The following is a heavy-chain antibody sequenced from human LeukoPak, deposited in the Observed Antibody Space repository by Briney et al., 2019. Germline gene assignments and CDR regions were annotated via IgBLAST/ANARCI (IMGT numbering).Heavy chain of an antibody. Sequence: GGSLRLSCAASGFTFSSYWMHWVRQAPGKGLVWVSRINTDGSRTNYADSVKGRFTISRDNAKNTLYLQMNSLRAEDTAVYYCARDRSPYWFDPWGQGTLVTVSS. CDR3: ARDRSPYWFDP. V-gene: IGHV3-74*01. CDR1: GFTFSSYW. CDR2: INTDGSRT. J-gene: IGHJ5*02.